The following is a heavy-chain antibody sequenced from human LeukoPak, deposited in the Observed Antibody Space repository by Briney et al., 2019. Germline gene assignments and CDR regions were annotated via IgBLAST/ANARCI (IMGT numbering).Heavy chain of an antibody. D-gene: IGHD4-17*01. CDR3: ARGKNGDYSFFYYYYMDV. J-gene: IGHJ6*03. Sequence: GGSLRLSCAASGFTLSNAWMSWVRQAPGKGLEWVGRIKSKTDGGTTDYAAPVKGRFTISRDDSKNTLYLQMNSLKTEDTAVYYCARGKNGDYSFFYYYYMDVWGKGTTVTVSS. CDR1: GFTLSNAW. CDR2: IKSKTDGGTT. V-gene: IGHV3-15*01.